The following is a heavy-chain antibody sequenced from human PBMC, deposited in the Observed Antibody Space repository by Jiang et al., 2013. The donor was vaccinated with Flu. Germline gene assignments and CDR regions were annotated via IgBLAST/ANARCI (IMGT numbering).Heavy chain of an antibody. J-gene: IGHJ4*02. V-gene: IGHV3-21*01. CDR2: ISSSSSYI. D-gene: IGHD3-22*01. Sequence: SSYSMNWVRQAPGKGLEWVSSISSSSSYIYYADSVKGRFTISRDNAKNSLYLQMNSLRAEDTAVYYCARDYYDSSGYLRPFDYWGQGTLVTVSS. CDR1: SSYS. CDR3: ARDYYDSSGYLRPFDY.